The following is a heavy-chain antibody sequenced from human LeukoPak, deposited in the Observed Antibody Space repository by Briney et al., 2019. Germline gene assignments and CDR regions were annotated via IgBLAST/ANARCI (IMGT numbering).Heavy chain of an antibody. Sequence: SETLSLTCAVYGGSFSAYYWSWIRQSPGKGLEWIGEINHSGSTNYNPSLKSRVTISVDTSKNQFSLKLSSVTAADTAVYYCARRRWRYYYGSDRRGGDFDYWGQGTLVTVSS. V-gene: IGHV4-34*01. CDR1: GGSFSAYY. CDR2: INHSGST. CDR3: ARRRWRYYYGSDRRGGDFDY. D-gene: IGHD3-10*01. J-gene: IGHJ4*02.